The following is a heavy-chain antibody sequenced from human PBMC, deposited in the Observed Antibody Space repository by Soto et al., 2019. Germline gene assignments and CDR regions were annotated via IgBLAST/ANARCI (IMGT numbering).Heavy chain of an antibody. D-gene: IGHD6-13*01. CDR1: GGSISSSNW. J-gene: IGHJ6*02. Sequence: QVQLQESGPGLVKPSGTLSLTCAVSGGSISSSNWWSWVRQPPGKGLEWIGEIYRSGSTNYNPSPTSRDTRSVDKSKNQLSLKLSSVTAADMAVDYCARDQQLVRYGLDVWGQGTTVTVSS. CDR3: ARDQQLVRYGLDV. V-gene: IGHV4-4*02. CDR2: IYRSGST.